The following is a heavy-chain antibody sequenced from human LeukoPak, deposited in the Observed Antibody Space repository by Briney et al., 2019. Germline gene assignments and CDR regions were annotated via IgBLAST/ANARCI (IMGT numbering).Heavy chain of an antibody. J-gene: IGHJ5*01. CDR3: ARQADNNWFDY. CDR2: INPNSGVT. CDR1: GYTFTGYY. D-gene: IGHD2-15*01. V-gene: IGHV1-2*02. Sequence: ASVKVSCKASGYTFTGYYIHWVRQAPGQGPEWMGWINPNSGVTKYTQKFQGRVIMTSDTSISTVYMELTRLRFDDTAIFYCARQADNNWFDYWGQGTLVAVSS.